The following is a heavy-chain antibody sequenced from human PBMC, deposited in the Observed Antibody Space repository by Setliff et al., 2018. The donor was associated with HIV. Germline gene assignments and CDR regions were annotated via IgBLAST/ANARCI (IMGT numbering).Heavy chain of an antibody. CDR3: ARGALLAVSDFDH. CDR2: INVGMGDT. CDR1: GYTFTTYS. D-gene: IGHD3-10*01. V-gene: IGHV1-3*01. J-gene: IGHJ4*01. Sequence: GAPVKVSCKTSGYTFTTYSIHWVRQAPGQSLEWMGWINVGMGDTKSSQELQGRITLTTDTSANTAYMELGSLRSDDTAVYFCARGALLAVSDFDHWGHGTQVTVSS.